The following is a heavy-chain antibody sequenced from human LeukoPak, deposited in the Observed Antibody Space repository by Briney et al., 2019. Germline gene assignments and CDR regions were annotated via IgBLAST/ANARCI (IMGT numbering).Heavy chain of an antibody. Sequence: GGSLRLSCAASGFTFRSYEMNWVRQAPGKGLEWVANIKQDGSEKYYVDSVKGRFTISRDNARNSLYLQMNSLRAEDTAVYYCASYYDSSGYFDAFDIWGQGTMVTVSS. CDR1: GFTFRSYE. J-gene: IGHJ3*02. V-gene: IGHV3-7*05. CDR3: ASYYDSSGYFDAFDI. CDR2: IKQDGSEK. D-gene: IGHD3-22*01.